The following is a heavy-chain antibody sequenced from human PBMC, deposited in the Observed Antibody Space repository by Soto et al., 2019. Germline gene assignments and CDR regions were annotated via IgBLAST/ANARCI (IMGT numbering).Heavy chain of an antibody. CDR1: GGSISSGGYY. CDR2: IYYSGST. CDR3: AIISQSTVTTFHY. J-gene: IGHJ4*02. V-gene: IGHV4-31*03. D-gene: IGHD4-17*01. Sequence: HGQLQQSCPGLVKPSQTLSLTCTVSGGSISSGGYYWSWILQHPGKGLEWIGYIYYSGSTYYNPSLKSRVTISVATSKKEFSLKLRFVTAADTAVYYCAIISQSTVTTFHYWGEETLVSASS.